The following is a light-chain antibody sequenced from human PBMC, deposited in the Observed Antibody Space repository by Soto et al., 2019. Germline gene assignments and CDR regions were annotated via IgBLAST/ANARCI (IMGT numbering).Light chain of an antibody. Sequence: EIVLTQSPGTLSLSPGERATLSCRASQSVSSSYLAWYQQKVGQAPRLLIYGASSRATGIPDRFSGSGSGKDFTLTISRLEPEDFAVYYCQQYGSSPITFGPGTKVDIK. J-gene: IGKJ3*01. CDR2: GAS. CDR3: QQYGSSPIT. CDR1: QSVSSSY. V-gene: IGKV3-20*01.